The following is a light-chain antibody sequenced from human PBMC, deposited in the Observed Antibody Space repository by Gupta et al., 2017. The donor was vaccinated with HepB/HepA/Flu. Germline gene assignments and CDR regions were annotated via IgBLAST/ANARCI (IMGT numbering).Light chain of an antibody. CDR1: QPISNY. Sequence: DIQMTQSPSSLSASVGDRVTITCRASQPISNYLNWYHQKPGKAPGLLIYAASSLQSGVPSRVIGRGSGTDVTLTISSLQPEDFAIYYGQQGDSLSCTFGHGTKVDIK. CDR3: QQGDSLSCT. J-gene: IGKJ1*01. V-gene: IGKV1-39*01. CDR2: AAS.